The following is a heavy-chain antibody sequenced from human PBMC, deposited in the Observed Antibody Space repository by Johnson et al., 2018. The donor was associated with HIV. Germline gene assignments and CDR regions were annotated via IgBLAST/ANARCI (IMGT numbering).Heavy chain of an antibody. Sequence: QVQLVESGGGVVQPGRSLRLSCAASGFTFSSYALHWVRQAPGKGLEWVAVISFDGNNKNYADSVKGRFTISRDNSKNTLYVQMNSLRAEDTAVYYRARDPGWRWSYGSAFDIWGQGTMVTVSS. J-gene: IGHJ3*02. D-gene: IGHD3-10*01. CDR1: GFTFSSYA. V-gene: IGHV3-30*14. CDR2: ISFDGNNK. CDR3: ARDPGWRWSYGSAFDI.